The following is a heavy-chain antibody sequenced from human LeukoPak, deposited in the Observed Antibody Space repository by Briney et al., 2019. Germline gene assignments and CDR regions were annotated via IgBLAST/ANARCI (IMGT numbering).Heavy chain of an antibody. V-gene: IGHV1-18*01. CDR1: GYTFTSYG. J-gene: IGHJ6*02. D-gene: IGHD4-17*01. Sequence: ASVKVSCKASGYTFTSYGISWVRQAPGQGLEWMGWISAYNGNTNYAQKLQGRVTMTTDTSTSTAYMELRSLRSDDTAVYYCAREFMTVTTGYYYYGMDVWGQGTTVTVSS. CDR3: AREFMTVTTGYYYYGMDV. CDR2: ISAYNGNT.